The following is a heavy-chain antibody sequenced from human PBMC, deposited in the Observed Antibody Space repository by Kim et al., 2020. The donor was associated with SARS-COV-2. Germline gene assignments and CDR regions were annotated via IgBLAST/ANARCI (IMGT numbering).Heavy chain of an antibody. Sequence: GGSLRLSCAASGFTFSSYGMHWVRQAPGKGLEWVAVISYDGSNKYYADSVKGRFTISRDNSKNTLYLQMNSLRAEDTAVYYCAKGWFRIAAAGTNFDYWGQGTLVTVSS. CDR3: AKGWFRIAAAGTNFDY. V-gene: IGHV3-30*18. J-gene: IGHJ4*02. CDR2: ISYDGSNK. D-gene: IGHD6-13*01. CDR1: GFTFSSYG.